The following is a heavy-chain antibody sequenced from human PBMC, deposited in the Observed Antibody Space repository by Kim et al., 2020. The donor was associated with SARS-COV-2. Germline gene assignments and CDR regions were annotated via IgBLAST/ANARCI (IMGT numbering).Heavy chain of an antibody. CDR2: ISGSGGST. D-gene: IGHD6-19*01. CDR1: GFTFSSYA. V-gene: IGHV3-23*01. CDR3: AKAGIAVAPRGDAFDI. Sequence: GGSLRLSCAASGFTFSSYAMSWVRQAPGKGLEWVSAISGSGGSTYYADSVKGRFTISRDNSKNTLYLQMNSLRAEDTAVYYCAKAGIAVAPRGDAFDIWGQGTMVTVSS. J-gene: IGHJ3*02.